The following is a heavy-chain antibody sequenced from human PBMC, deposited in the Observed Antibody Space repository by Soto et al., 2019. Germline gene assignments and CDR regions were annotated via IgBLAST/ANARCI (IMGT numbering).Heavy chain of an antibody. CDR3: AREGYCSGGSCLFYYYGMDV. CDR2: ISAYNGNT. J-gene: IGHJ6*02. CDR1: GYTFTSYG. V-gene: IGHV1-18*01. D-gene: IGHD2-15*01. Sequence: QVQLVQSGAEVKKPGASVKVSCKASGYTFTSYGISWVRQAPGQGLEWMGWISAYNGNTNYAQKLQGRVTMTTDTSTRTAYMELRSLRSDDTAVYYCAREGYCSGGSCLFYYYGMDVWGQGTTVTVSS.